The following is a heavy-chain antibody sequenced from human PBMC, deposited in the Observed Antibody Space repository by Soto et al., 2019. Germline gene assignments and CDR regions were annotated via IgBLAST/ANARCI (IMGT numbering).Heavy chain of an antibody. J-gene: IGHJ4*02. CDR2: IRSKAYGGTT. Sequence: GGSLRLSCTASGFTFGDYAMSWFRQAPGKGLEWVGFIRSKAYGGTTEYAASVKGRFTISRDDSKSIAYLQMNSLKTEDTAVYYCTRVGYYDSSGPPSQEIPYWGQGTLVTVSS. D-gene: IGHD3-22*01. CDR3: TRVGYYDSSGPPSQEIPY. CDR1: GFTFGDYA. V-gene: IGHV3-49*03.